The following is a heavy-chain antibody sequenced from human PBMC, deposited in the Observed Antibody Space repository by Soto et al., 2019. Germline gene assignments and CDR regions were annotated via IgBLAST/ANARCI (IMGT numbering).Heavy chain of an antibody. CDR3: ARLDYVWGSYRYVEY. J-gene: IGHJ4*02. CDR1: GYSFTSYW. D-gene: IGHD3-16*02. Sequence: GESLKISCKGSGYSFTSYWIGWVRQMPGKGLEWMGIIYPGDSDTRYSPSFQGQVTISADKSISTAYLQWSSLKASDTATYYCARLDYVWGSYRYVEYWGQGTLVTVSS. CDR2: IYPGDSDT. V-gene: IGHV5-51*01.